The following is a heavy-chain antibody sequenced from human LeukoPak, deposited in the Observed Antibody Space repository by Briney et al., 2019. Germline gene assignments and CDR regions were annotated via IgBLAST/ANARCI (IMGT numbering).Heavy chain of an antibody. CDR1: GYTFTSYG. CDR2: ISAYNGNT. V-gene: IGHV1-18*01. CDR3: ARVSRIAVAPVFDY. D-gene: IGHD6-19*01. J-gene: IGHJ4*02. Sequence: ASVKVSCKASGYTFTSYGISWVRQAPGQGLEWMGWISAYNGNTNYAQKLQGRVTMPTDTSTSTAYMELRSLRSDDTAVYYCARVSRIAVAPVFDYWGQGTLVTVSS.